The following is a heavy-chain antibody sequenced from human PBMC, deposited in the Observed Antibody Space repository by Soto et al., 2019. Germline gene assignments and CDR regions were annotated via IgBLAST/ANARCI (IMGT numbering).Heavy chain of an antibody. CDR3: PRGSVYVLWSGYFDF. Sequence: SENLCLACAFSVGSISSRGYSWNWIRQSRGKGLEWIGYIYHSGSTNYNPSLRSRVTISLDGSKNQFSLKLTSVTAADTAVYYCPRGSVYVLWSGYFDFWGQGSLVTVSS. CDR1: VGSISSRGYS. D-gene: IGHD3-3*01. J-gene: IGHJ4*02. V-gene: IGHV4-30-2*06. CDR2: IYHSGST.